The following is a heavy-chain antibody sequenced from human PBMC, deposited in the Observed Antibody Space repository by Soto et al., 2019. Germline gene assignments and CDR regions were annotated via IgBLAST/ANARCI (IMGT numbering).Heavy chain of an antibody. CDR3: ARDTPHYGSGSGFDY. D-gene: IGHD3-10*01. Sequence: SETLSLTCTVSGGSISSGGYYWSWIRQHPGKGLEWIGYIYYSGSTYYNPSLKSRVTISVDTSKNQFSLKLSSVTAADTAVYYCARDTPHYGSGSGFDYWGQGTLVTVSS. CDR1: GGSISSGGYY. CDR2: IYYSGST. J-gene: IGHJ4*02. V-gene: IGHV4-31*03.